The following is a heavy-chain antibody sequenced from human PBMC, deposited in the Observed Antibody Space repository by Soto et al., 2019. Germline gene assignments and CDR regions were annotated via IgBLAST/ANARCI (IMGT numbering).Heavy chain of an antibody. CDR2: IYWDDDK. J-gene: IGHJ4*02. CDR1: GFSLSTSGVG. CDR3: AHVYGGYDNFDY. D-gene: IGHD5-12*01. Sequence: QITLKESGPTLVKPTQTLTLTCTFSGFSLSTSGVGVGWIRQPPGKALEWLALIYWDDDKRYSPSLKSRLTSSKDTSKNQVVLTMTNMEHGDTATYYCAHVYGGYDNFDYWGQGTLVTVSS. V-gene: IGHV2-5*02.